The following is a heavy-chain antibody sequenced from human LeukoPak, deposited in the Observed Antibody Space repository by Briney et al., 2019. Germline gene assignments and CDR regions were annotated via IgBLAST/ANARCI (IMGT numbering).Heavy chain of an antibody. Sequence: GGSLRLSCAASGFTFSSYGMHWVRQAPGKGLEWVAVISYDGGNKYYADSVKGRFTISRDNAKNSLYLQMNSLRAEDTAVYYCARSIAAAGMFDYWGQGTLVTVSS. CDR1: GFTFSSYG. CDR2: ISYDGGNK. V-gene: IGHV3-30*03. J-gene: IGHJ4*02. CDR3: ARSIAAAGMFDY. D-gene: IGHD6-13*01.